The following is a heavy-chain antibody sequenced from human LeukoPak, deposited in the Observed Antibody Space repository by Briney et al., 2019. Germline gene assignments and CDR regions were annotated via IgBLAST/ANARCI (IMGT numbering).Heavy chain of an antibody. CDR1: GGSINSGGYY. V-gene: IGHV4-31*03. CDR3: ARHSSHVGATGGLVWFDP. Sequence: SETLSLTCTVSGGSINSGGYYWSWIRQHPGKGLEWIGYIYHTGSTHYNPSLQSRVAVSVDTSKNQFSLKLSSVTAADTAVYYCARHSSHVGATGGLVWFDPWGQGTLVTVSS. J-gene: IGHJ5*02. D-gene: IGHD1-26*01. CDR2: IYHTGST.